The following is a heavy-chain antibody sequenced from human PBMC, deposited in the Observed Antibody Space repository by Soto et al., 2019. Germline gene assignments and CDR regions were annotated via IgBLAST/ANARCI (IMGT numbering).Heavy chain of an antibody. CDR3: ARVTASWHFDL. CDR2: ISSSSTTI. CDR1: GFSFGGYS. V-gene: IGHV3-48*01. J-gene: IGHJ2*01. D-gene: IGHD5-18*01. Sequence: EVQLVESGGGLVQPGGSLRLSCAASGFSFGGYSMIWVRQAPGKGLEWISYISSSSTTIFYTDSVKGRFTISRDNAKDSLYLQMSSLRAEDTAVYYCARVTASWHFDLWGRGTLVTVSS.